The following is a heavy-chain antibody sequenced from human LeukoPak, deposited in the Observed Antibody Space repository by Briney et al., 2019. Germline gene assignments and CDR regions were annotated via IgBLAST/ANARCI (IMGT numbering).Heavy chain of an antibody. CDR2: INNNGGST. V-gene: IGHV3-64*01. Sequence: GGSLRLSCVASGFTFSSYALHWVRQAPGKGLEYVSGINNNGGSTSYAKSVKGRFTISRDNSKNTLYLQVGSLRGEDMAVYYCARGYCSTTSCYLDYFDYWGQGTLVTVAS. CDR3: ARGYCSTTSCYLDYFDY. J-gene: IGHJ4*02. D-gene: IGHD2-2*01. CDR1: GFTFSSYA.